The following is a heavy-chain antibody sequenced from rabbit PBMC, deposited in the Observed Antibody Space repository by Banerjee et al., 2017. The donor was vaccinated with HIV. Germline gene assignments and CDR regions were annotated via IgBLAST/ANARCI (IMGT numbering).Heavy chain of an antibody. D-gene: IGHD8-1*01. CDR1: GFDFSSYG. CDR2: ITYGGST. Sequence: EQLVESGGGLVQPGGSLKLSCKASGFDFSSYGVSWVRQAPGKGLEWIGYITYGGSTFYASWAKGRFTISRTSTTVDLKMTSLTAADTATYFCARETAAYAGGTYTTGGNLWGPGTLVTVS. V-gene: IGHV1S21*01. J-gene: IGHJ4*01. CDR3: ARETAAYAGGTYTTGGNL.